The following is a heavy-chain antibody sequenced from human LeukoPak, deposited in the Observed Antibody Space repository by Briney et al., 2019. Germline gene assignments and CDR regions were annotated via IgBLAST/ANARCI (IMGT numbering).Heavy chain of an antibody. CDR2: IYTSGST. CDR1: GGSISSGSYY. V-gene: IGHV4-61*02. D-gene: IGHD3-9*01. CDR3: ASSYYDILTGYYGIDY. J-gene: IGHJ4*02. Sequence: SETLSLTCTVSGGSISSGSYYWSWIRQPAGKGLEWIGRIYTSGSTNYNPSLKSRVTISVDTSKNQFSLKLSSVTAADTAVYYCASSYYDILTGYYGIDYWGQGTLVTVSS.